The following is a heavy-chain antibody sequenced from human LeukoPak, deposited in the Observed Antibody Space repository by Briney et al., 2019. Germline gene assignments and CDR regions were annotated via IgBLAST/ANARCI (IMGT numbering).Heavy chain of an antibody. CDR3: ARPLRDGYNLGAFDI. J-gene: IGHJ3*02. CDR2: IYPGDSDT. CDR1: GYRFTSYW. Sequence: GESLKISCKGSGYRFTSYWIGWVRQMPGKGLEWMGIIYPGDSDTRYSPSFQGQVTISADKSITTAYLQWSSLKASDTAMYYCARPLRDGYNLGAFDIWGQGTMVTVSS. V-gene: IGHV5-51*01. D-gene: IGHD5-24*01.